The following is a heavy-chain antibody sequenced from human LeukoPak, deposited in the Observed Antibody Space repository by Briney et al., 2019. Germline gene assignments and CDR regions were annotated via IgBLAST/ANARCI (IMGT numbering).Heavy chain of an antibody. CDR2: IYYSGST. V-gene: IGHV4-59*08. CDR1: GGSLSSYY. D-gene: IGHD1-1*01. Sequence: SETLSLTCTVSGGSLSSYYWSWIRQPPGKGLEWIGYIYYSGSTNYNPSLKSRVTISVDTSNNPRSLEQSSVTAENTAVYDCARHSPIWIGPPGGFDPWGQGTLVTVSS. J-gene: IGHJ5*02. CDR3: ARHSPIWIGPPGGFDP.